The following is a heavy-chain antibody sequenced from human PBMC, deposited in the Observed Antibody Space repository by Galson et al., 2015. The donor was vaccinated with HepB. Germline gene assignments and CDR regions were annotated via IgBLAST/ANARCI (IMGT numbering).Heavy chain of an antibody. D-gene: IGHD6-19*01. CDR2: IGSKSANYAT. Sequence: SLRLSCAGSGFTFSGSAMHWVRQASGKGLEWVGRIGSKSANYATAYTTSVKGRFTISRDDSKNTAYLQMNSLRTEDTAIYYCTTDRSVTGTGFDFWGQGTLVTVSS. V-gene: IGHV3-73*01. CDR1: GFTFSGSA. CDR3: TTDRSVTGTGFDF. J-gene: IGHJ4*02.